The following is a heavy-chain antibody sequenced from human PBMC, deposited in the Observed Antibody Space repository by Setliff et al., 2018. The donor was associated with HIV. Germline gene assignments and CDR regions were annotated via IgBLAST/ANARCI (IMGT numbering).Heavy chain of an antibody. CDR2: IYTSGST. J-gene: IGHJ4*02. CDR1: GGSISSYY. CDR3: ARVRQVSDYGDYDYYFDY. V-gene: IGHV4-4*07. D-gene: IGHD4-17*01. Sequence: ETLSLTCTVSGGSISSYYWSWIRQPAGKGLEWIGRIYTSGSTNYNPSLKSRVTMSVDTSKNQFSLKLSSVTAAGTAVYYCARVRQVSDYGDYDYYFDYWGQGALVTVSS.